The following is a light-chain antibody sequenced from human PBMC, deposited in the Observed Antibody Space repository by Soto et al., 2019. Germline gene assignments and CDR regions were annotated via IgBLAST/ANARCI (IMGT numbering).Light chain of an antibody. CDR1: QTISSW. CDR3: QQYGSSLSWT. CDR2: AAS. J-gene: IGKJ1*01. Sequence: DIQMTQSPSTLSGSVGDRVTITCRASQTISSWLAWYQQKPGKAPKLLIYAASTLQSGVPPRFSGSGSGTDFTLTISCLQSEDFATYYCQQYGSSLSWTFGQGTKVDIK. V-gene: IGKV1-5*01.